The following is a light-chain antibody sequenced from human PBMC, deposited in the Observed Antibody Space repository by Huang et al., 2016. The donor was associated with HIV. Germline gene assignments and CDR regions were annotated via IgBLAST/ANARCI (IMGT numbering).Light chain of an antibody. Sequence: EIVMTQSPATLSVSPGERATLSCRAGQRVSSNLAWYQQKPGQAPKRLIYGATTWDTGIPARFSGTGSGTEFTLTISSLQSEDFAVYYCQQYNNWPRTFGQGTKVDIK. CDR3: QQYNNWPRT. CDR1: QRVSSN. V-gene: IGKV3-15*01. CDR2: GAT. J-gene: IGKJ1*01.